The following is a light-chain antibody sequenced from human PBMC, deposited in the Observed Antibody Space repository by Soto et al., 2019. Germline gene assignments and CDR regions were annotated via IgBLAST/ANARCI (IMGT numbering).Light chain of an antibody. J-gene: IGLJ3*02. V-gene: IGLV1-44*01. CDR2: SDN. CDR1: SSDIGSNT. Sequence: QSALTQPPSASGTPGQSVTISCSGSSSDIGSNTVNWYQQLPGTAPKLLIYSDNQRASGVPDRFSGSKSGTSASLAISGLQSEDEADYYCATWGDSLLGWVFGGGTKVTVL. CDR3: ATWGDSLLGWV.